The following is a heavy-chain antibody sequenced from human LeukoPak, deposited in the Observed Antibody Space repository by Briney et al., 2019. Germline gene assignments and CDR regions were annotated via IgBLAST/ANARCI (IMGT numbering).Heavy chain of an antibody. V-gene: IGHV4-4*07. D-gene: IGHD3-22*01. CDR3: ARDKLVVVAGWFDP. CDR1: GGSISSYY. Sequence: SETLSLTCTVSGGSISSYYWSWIRQPAGKGLEWIGRIYPSGSTNYNPSLQSRVTISVDKSKNQFSLKLSSETAADTAMYFCARDKLVVVAGWFDPWGQGTLVTVSS. J-gene: IGHJ5*02. CDR2: IYPSGST.